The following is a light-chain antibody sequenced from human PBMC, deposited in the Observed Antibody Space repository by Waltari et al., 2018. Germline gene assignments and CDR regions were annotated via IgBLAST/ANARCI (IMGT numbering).Light chain of an antibody. CDR2: GAS. J-gene: IGKJ1*01. Sequence: DIQMTQSPPSLSASVGDTITITCRASQDVGTHVNWYQYTPPKAPKLLIFGASSLQRGVPSRFSGRGSGSNFTLKISRVEAEDVGVYYCMQALQPPWTFGQGTKVEIK. V-gene: IGKV1-33*01. CDR1: QDVGTH. CDR3: MQALQPPWT.